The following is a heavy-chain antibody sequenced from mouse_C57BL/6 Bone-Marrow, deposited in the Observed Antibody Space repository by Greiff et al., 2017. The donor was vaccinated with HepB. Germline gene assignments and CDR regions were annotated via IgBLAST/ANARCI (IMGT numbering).Heavy chain of an antibody. D-gene: IGHD1-1*01. CDR3: ARPFYGSSYDAMDY. CDR1: GYTFTSYW. V-gene: IGHV1-61*01. CDR2: IYPSDSET. J-gene: IGHJ4*01. Sequence: QVQLQQPGAELVRPGSSVKLSCKASGYTFTSYWMDWVKQRPGQGLEWIGNIYPSDSETHYNQKFKDKATLTVDKSSSTAYMQLSSLTSEDSAVYYCARPFYGSSYDAMDYWGQGTSVTVSS.